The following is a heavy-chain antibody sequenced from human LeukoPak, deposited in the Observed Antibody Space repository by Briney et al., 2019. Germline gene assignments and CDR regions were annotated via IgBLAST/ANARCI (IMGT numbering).Heavy chain of an antibody. D-gene: IGHD6-13*01. V-gene: IGHV4-4*02. J-gene: IGHJ4*02. CDR1: GGSISSTNW. CDR2: IYHSGST. Sequence: PSETLSLTCAVSGGSISSTNWWSWVRQPPGKGLEWIGQIYHSGSTNYNPSLKSRVTISVDKSKNQFSLKLSSVTVADTAVYYCAREDTITAAGTIDYWGQGTLVTVSS. CDR3: AREDTITAAGTIDY.